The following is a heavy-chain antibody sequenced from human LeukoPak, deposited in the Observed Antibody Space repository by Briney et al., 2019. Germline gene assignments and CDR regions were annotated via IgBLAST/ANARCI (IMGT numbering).Heavy chain of an antibody. CDR3: ARHLHVSQYSSSSPPGAFDL. D-gene: IGHD6-6*01. Sequence: SETLSLTCTVSGGSISSSSYYWGWIRQPPGKGLEWIGSIFYSGSTYYNPSLTSRVTVSVDTSKNQFSLKLSSVTAADTAVYYCARHLHVSQYSSSSPPGAFDLWGQGTMVTVSS. J-gene: IGHJ3*01. V-gene: IGHV4-39*01. CDR2: IFYSGST. CDR1: GGSISSSSYY.